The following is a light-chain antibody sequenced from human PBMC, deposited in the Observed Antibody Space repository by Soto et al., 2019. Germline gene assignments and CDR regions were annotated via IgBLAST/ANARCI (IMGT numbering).Light chain of an antibody. V-gene: IGKV3-20*01. CDR1: QSISSY. J-gene: IGKJ1*01. CDR3: QQYGSSPET. CDR2: DTS. Sequence: EIVLTQSQATLSLSPGERATLSCRASQSISSYLAWYQQKPGQAPRLLIYDTSNRATGIPARFSGSGSGTDFTLTISRLEPEDFAVYYCQQYGSSPETFGQGTKVDIK.